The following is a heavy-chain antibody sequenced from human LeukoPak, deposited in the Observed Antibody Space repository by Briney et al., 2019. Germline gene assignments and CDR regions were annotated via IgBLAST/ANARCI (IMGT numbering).Heavy chain of an antibody. J-gene: IGHJ4*02. CDR3: VRGPPNWGFDY. D-gene: IGHD7-27*01. CDR2: INPNSGGT. Sequence: GASVKVSCKASGYTFTGYYMHWVRQAPGQGLEWMGWINPNSGGTNYAQKFQDRVTMTRDTFISTAYMELNNVRSEDTAVYYCVRGPPNWGFDYWGQGTLVTVSS. V-gene: IGHV1-2*02. CDR1: GYTFTGYY.